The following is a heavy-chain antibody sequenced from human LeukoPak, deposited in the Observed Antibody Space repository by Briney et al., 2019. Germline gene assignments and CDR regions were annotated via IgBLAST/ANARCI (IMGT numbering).Heavy chain of an antibody. CDR3: ARGGPITMIVVVIYSFDY. V-gene: IGHV1-46*01. CDR1: GYTFTSYY. CDR2: INPSGGST. D-gene: IGHD3-22*01. Sequence: ASVKVSCKASGYTFTSYYMHWVRLAPGQGLEWMGIINPSGGSTSYAQKFQGRVTMTRDMSTSTVYMELSSLRSEDTAVYYCARGGPITMIVVVIYSFDYWGQGTLVTVSS. J-gene: IGHJ4*02.